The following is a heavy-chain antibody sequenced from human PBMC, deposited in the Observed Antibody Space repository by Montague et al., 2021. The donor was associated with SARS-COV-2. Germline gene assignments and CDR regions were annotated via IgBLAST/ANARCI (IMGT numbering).Heavy chain of an antibody. CDR2: IRTTGHT. CDR3: ARFGSGTLEFDL. J-gene: IGHJ4*02. Sequence: TLSLTCTVSGASISTGIYYWSWIRQPAGKGLEWIGRIRTTGHTDYNSSLESRVFMSVDASINQLSLSLTSVTAADTAVYFCARFGSGTLEFDLWGQGTLVTVSS. D-gene: IGHD1-26*01. CDR1: GASISTGIYY. V-gene: IGHV4-61*02.